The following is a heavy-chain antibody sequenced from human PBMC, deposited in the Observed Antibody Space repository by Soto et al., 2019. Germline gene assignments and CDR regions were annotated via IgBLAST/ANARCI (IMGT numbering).Heavy chain of an antibody. CDR3: ARTYYYGSGSYYTDPYFDY. J-gene: IGHJ4*02. D-gene: IGHD3-10*01. Sequence: SETLSLTCTVSGGSISSGGYYWSWIRQHPGKGLEWIGYIYYSGNTYYNPSLKSRVTISVDTSKNQFSLKLSSVTAADTAVYYCARTYYYGSGSYYTDPYFDYWRQGTLVTVSS. CDR2: IYYSGNT. V-gene: IGHV4-31*03. CDR1: GGSISSGGYY.